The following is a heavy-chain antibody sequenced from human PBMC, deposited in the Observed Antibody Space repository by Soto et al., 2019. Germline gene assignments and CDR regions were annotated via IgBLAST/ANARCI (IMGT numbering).Heavy chain of an antibody. D-gene: IGHD5-18*01. J-gene: IGHJ4*02. CDR2: IFYSGST. Sequence: TLETLSLTCTVSGGSIRSYYWSWILQPPGKGLEWLGYIFYSGSTFYNPSLKSRVTISIHTSKSQFSLQLTSVTDADTAVYYCARGAADPAMVDSWAQETMVTVSS. CDR1: GGSIRSYY. CDR3: ARGAADPAMVDS. V-gene: IGHV4-59*01.